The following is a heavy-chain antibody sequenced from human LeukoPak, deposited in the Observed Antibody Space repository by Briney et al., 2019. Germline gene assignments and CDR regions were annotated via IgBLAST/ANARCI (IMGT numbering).Heavy chain of an antibody. CDR1: GFAFSDSW. CDR2: IKGDGSAK. D-gene: IGHD2-2*01. Sequence: GGSLRLSCAASGFAFSDSWMTWIRQAPGKGLEWVAFIKGDGSAKKYVDSVRGRFTISRDNAKNSLYLHMNSLRPEDTAFYHCARHRCSSTTCSFDSWGQGSLVTVSS. CDR3: ARHRCSSTTCSFDS. V-gene: IGHV3-7*03. J-gene: IGHJ4*02.